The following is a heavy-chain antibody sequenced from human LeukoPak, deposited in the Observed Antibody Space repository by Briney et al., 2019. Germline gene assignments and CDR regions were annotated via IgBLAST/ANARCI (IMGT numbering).Heavy chain of an antibody. J-gene: IGHJ4*02. V-gene: IGHV3-7*03. D-gene: IGHD2-2*01. CDR3: AGARTTAAF. CDR1: GFTFSSFW. Sequence: GGSLRLSCAASGFTFSSFWMSWVRQSPGKGLEWVANIKPDGSEKYCVDSVKGRFTISRGNAKSSLYLQMNSLRAEDTAVYYCAGARTTAAFWGQGTLVTVSS. CDR2: IKPDGSEK.